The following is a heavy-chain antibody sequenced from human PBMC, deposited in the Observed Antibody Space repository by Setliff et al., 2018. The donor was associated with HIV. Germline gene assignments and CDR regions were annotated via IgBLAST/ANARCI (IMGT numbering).Heavy chain of an antibody. CDR3: ARGTTSITFDY. J-gene: IGHJ4*02. CDR2: ISYSGST. CDR1: GGSFSGYY. Sequence: PSETLSLTCAVYGGSFSGYYWSWIRQQPGKGLEWIGYISYSGSTYYNPSLKSRLTMSIDTSKSHFSLNLNSVTAADTAVYYCARGTTSITFDYWSQGTLVTVSS. D-gene: IGHD1-1*01. V-gene: IGHV4-31*11.